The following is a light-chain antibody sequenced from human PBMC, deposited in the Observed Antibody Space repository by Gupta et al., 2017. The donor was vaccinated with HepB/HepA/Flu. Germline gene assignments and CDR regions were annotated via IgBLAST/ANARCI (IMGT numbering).Light chain of an antibody. Sequence: EIALTQSPVTLSLSPGERVTLSCSASQTVSSSYLAWYQQKPGQAPRLLIYGASNRATGMSDRFSGSGSGTEFTLTISRLEPEDFAVYYCQQDGTSPGTFGQGTKVEIK. V-gene: IGKV3-20*01. CDR1: QTVSSSY. CDR2: GAS. J-gene: IGKJ1*01. CDR3: QQDGTSPGT.